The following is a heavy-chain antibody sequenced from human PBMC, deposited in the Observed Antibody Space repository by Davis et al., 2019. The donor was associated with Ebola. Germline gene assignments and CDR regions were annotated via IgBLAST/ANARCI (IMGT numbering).Heavy chain of an antibody. CDR1: GFTFSSYG. J-gene: IGHJ6*03. CDR2: IKSKTDGGTT. D-gene: IGHD2-2*01. CDR3: TTDVVPAATRGVYYYYYYMDV. V-gene: IGHV3-15*01. Sequence: GGSLRLSCAASGFTFSSYGMHWVRQAPGKGLGWVGRIKSKTDGGTTDYAAPVKGRFTISRDDSKNTLYLQMNSLKTEDTAVYYCTTDVVPAATRGVYYYYYYMDVWGKGTTVTVSS.